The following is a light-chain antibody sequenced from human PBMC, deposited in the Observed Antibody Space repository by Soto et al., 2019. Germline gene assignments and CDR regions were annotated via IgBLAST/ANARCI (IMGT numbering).Light chain of an antibody. V-gene: IGKV3-15*01. J-gene: IGKJ4*01. CDR2: GVP. Sequence: EIVMTQSPATLSVSPGERATLSYRASQSVSSNLAWYQQKPGQAPRLLIYGVPTRATGIPARFSGSGSGTDFTRTITSLQSEDFAVYYCQQYDSWPLTFGGGTKVEI. CDR1: QSVSSN. CDR3: QQYDSWPLT.